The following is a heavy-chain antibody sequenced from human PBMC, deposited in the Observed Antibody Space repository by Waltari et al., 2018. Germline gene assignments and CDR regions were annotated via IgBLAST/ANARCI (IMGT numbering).Heavy chain of an antibody. CDR1: GGTFSSYA. Sequence: QVQLVQSGAEVKRPGSSVKVSCKASGGTFSSYAISWVRQAPGQGLEWMGGIIPIVGTANYAQKFQGRGTITADESTSTAYMELSSLRSEDTAVYYCARVQTKYCTNGVCYYFDYWGQGTLVTVSS. J-gene: IGHJ4*02. D-gene: IGHD2-8*01. CDR3: ARVQTKYCTNGVCYYFDY. CDR2: IIPIVGTA. V-gene: IGHV1-69*12.